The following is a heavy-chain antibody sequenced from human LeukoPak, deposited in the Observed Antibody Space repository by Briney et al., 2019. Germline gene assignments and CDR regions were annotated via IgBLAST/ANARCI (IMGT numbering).Heavy chain of an antibody. J-gene: IGHJ4*02. Sequence: GGTLRLSCAASGFTFSSYGMSWVRQAPGKGREWVSAISGSGGSTYYADSVKGRFTISRDNSKNTLYLQMNSLRAEDTAVYYCAKGQTWELPLYFDYWGQGTLVTVSS. CDR1: GFTFSSYG. CDR3: AKGQTWELPLYFDY. D-gene: IGHD1-26*01. CDR2: ISGSGGST. V-gene: IGHV3-23*01.